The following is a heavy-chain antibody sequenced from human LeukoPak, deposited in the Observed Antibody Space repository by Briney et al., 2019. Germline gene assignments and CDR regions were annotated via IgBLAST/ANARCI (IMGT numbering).Heavy chain of an antibody. J-gene: IGHJ5*02. V-gene: IGHV1-8*01. CDR3: ARGGLDSADWFDP. CDR2: MNPNSGNT. Sequence: ASLKVSCKASGYTFTSYDINWVRHATGQGLEWMGWMNPNSGNTGYAQKFQGRVTMTRNTSISTAYMELSSLRSEDTAVYYCARGGLDSADWFDPWGQGTLVTVSS. D-gene: IGHD3-10*01. CDR1: GYTFTSYD.